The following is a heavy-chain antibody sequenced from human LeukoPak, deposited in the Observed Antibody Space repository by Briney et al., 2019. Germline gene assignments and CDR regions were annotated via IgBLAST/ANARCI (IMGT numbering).Heavy chain of an antibody. V-gene: IGHV1-69*04. CDR3: SWADFRSGPQGYFDY. CDR1: GGTFSSYA. CDR2: IIPILGIA. J-gene: IGHJ4*02. D-gene: IGHD3-3*01. Sequence: SVKVSCKASGGTFSSYAISWVRQAPGQGLEWMGRIIPILGIANYAQKFQGRVTITADKSTSTAYMELSSLRSEDTAVYYCSWADFRSGPQGYFDYWGQGTLVTVSS.